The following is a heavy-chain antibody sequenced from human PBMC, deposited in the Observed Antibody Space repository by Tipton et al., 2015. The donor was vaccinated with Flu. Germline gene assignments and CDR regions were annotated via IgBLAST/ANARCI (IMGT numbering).Heavy chain of an antibody. CDR3: ARQLGGGDCY. J-gene: IGHJ4*02. D-gene: IGHD2-21*01. CDR2: IKQDGSEK. Sequence: QLVQSGGGLVQPGGSLRLSCAASAFTFSSYWMTWVRQAPGKGLEWVANIKQDGSEKYYVDSVKGRFTISRDNAKNSLYLQMNSLRGDDSAVYYCARQLGGGDCYWGQGTLVTVSS. V-gene: IGHV3-7*01. CDR1: AFTFSSYW.